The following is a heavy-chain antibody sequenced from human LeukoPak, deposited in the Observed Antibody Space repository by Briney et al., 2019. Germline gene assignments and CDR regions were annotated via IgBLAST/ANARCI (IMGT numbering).Heavy chain of an antibody. CDR1: GLSFSNYG. Sequence: GRSLRLSCAASGLSFSNYGMHWVRQAPGKGLEWVATIWYDGSNKYYADSVKGRFTISRDNSKKTLDLQMNSLRAEDTAVYYCARGIYSNREGHYFDYWGQGTLVTVSS. V-gene: IGHV3-33*01. D-gene: IGHD6-13*01. J-gene: IGHJ4*02. CDR2: IWYDGSNK. CDR3: ARGIYSNREGHYFDY.